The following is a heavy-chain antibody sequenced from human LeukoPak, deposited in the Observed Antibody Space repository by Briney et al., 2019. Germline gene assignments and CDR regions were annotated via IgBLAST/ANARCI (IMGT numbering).Heavy chain of an antibody. CDR2: IIPIFGTA. CDR3: ARNGGYCSGGSCYGRDYYYYYGMDV. CDR1: GGTFSSYG. J-gene: IGHJ6*02. V-gene: IGHV1-69*13. D-gene: IGHD2-15*01. Sequence: GASVKVSCKASGGTFSSYGISWVRQAPGQGLEWMGGIIPIFGTANYAQKFQGRVTITADESTSTAYMELSSLRSEDTAVYYCARNGGYCSGGSCYGRDYYYYYGMDVWGQGTTVTVSS.